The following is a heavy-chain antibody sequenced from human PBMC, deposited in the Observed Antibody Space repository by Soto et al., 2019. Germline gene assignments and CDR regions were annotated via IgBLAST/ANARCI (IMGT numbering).Heavy chain of an antibody. D-gene: IGHD5-18*01. J-gene: IGHJ4*02. CDR3: ARDQPGYSYGYGLGY. V-gene: IGHV3-21*01. Sequence: EVQVVESGGGLVQPGGSLRLSCAASGFTFSDYSMSWVRQAPGKGLEWVSSISSSSSYIYYADSVKGRFTISRDNAKNSLYLQMNSLRAEDTAVYYCARDQPGYSYGYGLGYWGQGTLVTVSS. CDR1: GFTFSDYS. CDR2: ISSSSSYI.